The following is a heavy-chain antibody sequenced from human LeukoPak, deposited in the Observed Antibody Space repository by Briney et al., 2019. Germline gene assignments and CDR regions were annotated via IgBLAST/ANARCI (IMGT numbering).Heavy chain of an antibody. V-gene: IGHV4-39*07. CDR3: ARENGYRYDY. Sequence: SDTLSLTCIISGGYISSTTYYWGWIRQPPGKGLEWIGTLYYSGSTNYNPSLKSRVTISVDTSKNQFSLKLSSVTAADTALYYCARENGYRYDYWGQGTLATVSS. CDR2: LYYSGST. J-gene: IGHJ4*02. CDR1: GGYISSTTYY. D-gene: IGHD5-18*01.